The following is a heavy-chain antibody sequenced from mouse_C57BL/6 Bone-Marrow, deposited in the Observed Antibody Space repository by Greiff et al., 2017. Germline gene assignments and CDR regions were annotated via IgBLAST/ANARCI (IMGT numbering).Heavy chain of an antibody. J-gene: IGHJ2*01. CDR2: ISYDGSN. Sequence: VQLKESGPGLVKPSQSLSLTCSVTGYSITSGYYWNWIRQFPGNKLEWMGYISYDGSNNYNPSLKNRISITRDTSKNQFFLKLNSVTTEDTATYYCARTYYGSSSLFDYWGQGTTLTVSS. D-gene: IGHD1-1*01. CDR3: ARTYYGSSSLFDY. CDR1: GYSITSGYY. V-gene: IGHV3-6*01.